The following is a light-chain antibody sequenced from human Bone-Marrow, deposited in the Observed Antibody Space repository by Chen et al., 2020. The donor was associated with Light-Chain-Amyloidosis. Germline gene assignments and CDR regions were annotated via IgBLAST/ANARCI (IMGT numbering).Light chain of an antibody. CDR1: SSDFGNYNL. CDR2: EVN. CDR3: GSYAGSNTVV. V-gene: IGLV2-23*02. J-gene: IGLJ2*01. Sequence: QSALTQPASVSGSPGQSITISCTGSSSDFGNYNLVSWYQQHPGKAPKLMIFEVNKRPSGVSNRFSGSKSGNTASLTISGLLAEDEADYHCGSYAGSNTVVFGGGTKLTVL.